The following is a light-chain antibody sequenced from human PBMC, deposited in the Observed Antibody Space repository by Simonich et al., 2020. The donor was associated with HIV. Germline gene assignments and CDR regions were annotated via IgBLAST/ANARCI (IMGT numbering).Light chain of an antibody. CDR2: WAS. J-gene: IGKJ2*01. Sequence: DILMTQSPDSLTVSLGERAHINCKSGQSVLYSSNNKNYLGWYQHKPGKPPKLLIYWASTRESGVPDRFSGSGSGTDFTLTISSLQAEDVAVYYCQQYYDTPYTFGQGTKLEIK. CDR3: QQYYDTPYT. V-gene: IGKV4-1*01. CDR1: QSVLYSSNNKNY.